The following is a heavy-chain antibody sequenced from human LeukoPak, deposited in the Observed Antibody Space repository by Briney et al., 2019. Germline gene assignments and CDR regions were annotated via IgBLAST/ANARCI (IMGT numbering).Heavy chain of an antibody. CDR3: ARIASGGYSLFYFDY. CDR2: IYHSGST. D-gene: IGHD5-18*01. V-gene: IGHV4-59*12. CDR1: GDSISSYY. J-gene: IGHJ4*02. Sequence: TPSETLSLTCTVSGDSISSYYWSWIRQPPGKGLEWLGYIYHSGSTNYNPSLKSRVTISVDTSRNQFSLKLSSVTAADTAVFYCARIASGGYSLFYFDYWGQGTLVTVSS.